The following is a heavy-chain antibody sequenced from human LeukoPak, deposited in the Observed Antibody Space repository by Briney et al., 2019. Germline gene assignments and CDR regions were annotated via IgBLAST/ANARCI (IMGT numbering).Heavy chain of an antibody. CDR1: GGSISSGDNY. J-gene: IGHJ5*02. CDR2: IYGSGST. CDR3: AREGTSGTHLNWFDP. Sequence: SETLSLTCTVSGGSISSGDNYWSWIRQPPGKGLEWIGHIYGSGSTNYNPSLKSRVTLSVDTSKNQFSLKLSSVTAADTAVYYCAREGTSGTHLNWFDPWGQGTLVTVSS. D-gene: IGHD1-1*01. V-gene: IGHV4-61*08.